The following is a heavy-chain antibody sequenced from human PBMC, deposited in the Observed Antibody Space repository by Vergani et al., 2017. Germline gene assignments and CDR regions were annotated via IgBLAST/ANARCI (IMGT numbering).Heavy chain of an antibody. Sequence: QVQLVESGGGVVQPGRSLRLSCAASGFTFSSYGMHWVRQAPGKGLEWVAVLWDDGSNKYYADSVKGRFTSSRENSKQTLYLQMHSLMAEDTGVYYCERGGQLGNWFDPWGQGTLVTVSS. D-gene: IGHD6-6*01. CDR1: GFTFSSYG. J-gene: IGHJ5*02. CDR3: ERGGQLGNWFDP. V-gene: IGHV3-33*01. CDR2: LWDDGSNK.